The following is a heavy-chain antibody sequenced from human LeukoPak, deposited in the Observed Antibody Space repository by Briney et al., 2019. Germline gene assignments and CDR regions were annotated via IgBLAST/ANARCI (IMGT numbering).Heavy chain of an antibody. J-gene: IGHJ4*03. CDR2: INHRGDT. Sequence: PSETLSLTCAVYGGSSSTYYWSWIRQSPGKGLEWIAEINHRGDTNYNPSVKSRVTISVDTSKNQFSLRLISLTAADTAVYYCARGPTISETGYFDYWGQGTLVTVSS. CDR1: GGSSSTYY. CDR3: ARGPTISETGYFDY. V-gene: IGHV4-34*01. D-gene: IGHD1-1*01.